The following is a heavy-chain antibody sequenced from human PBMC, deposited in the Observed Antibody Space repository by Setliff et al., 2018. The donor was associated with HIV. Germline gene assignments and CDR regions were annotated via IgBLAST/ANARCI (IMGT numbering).Heavy chain of an antibody. V-gene: IGHV4-61*08. D-gene: IGHD6-13*01. CDR3: ARGARLLAGYSDRWDYYYMAV. CDR2: IYYSGST. Sequence: PSETLSLTCTVSGGSISSGGYYWSWIRQHPGKGLEWIGYIYYSGSTNYNPSLKSRVTISVDTSKNQFSLKLSSVTAADTAVYYCARGARLLAGYSDRWDYYYMAVWGKGTTVTVSS. CDR1: GGSISSGGYY. J-gene: IGHJ6*03.